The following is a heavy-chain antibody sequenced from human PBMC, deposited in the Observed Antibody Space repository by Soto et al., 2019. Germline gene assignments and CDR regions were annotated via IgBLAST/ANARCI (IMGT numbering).Heavy chain of an antibody. CDR1: GGSISSYY. CDR2: IYYSGST. D-gene: IGHD3-16*02. J-gene: IGHJ5*02. Sequence: PSETLSLTCTVSGGSISSYYWSWIRQPPGKGLEWIGYIYYSGSTNYNPSLKSRVTISVDTSKNQFSLKLSSVTAADTAVYYCARDRDYVWGSYRYNWFDPWGQGTLVTVSS. V-gene: IGHV4-59*01. CDR3: ARDRDYVWGSYRYNWFDP.